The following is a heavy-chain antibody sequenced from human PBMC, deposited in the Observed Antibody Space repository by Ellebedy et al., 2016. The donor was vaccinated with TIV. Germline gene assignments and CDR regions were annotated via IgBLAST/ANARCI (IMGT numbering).Heavy chain of an antibody. Sequence: GESLKISCAASGFTFSSYAMSWVRQAPGKGLEWVSSISSSSSYIYYADSVKGRFTISRDNAKNSLYLQMNSLRAEDTAVYYCARVMEGSSGWYYFDYWGQGTLVTVSS. J-gene: IGHJ4*02. CDR3: ARVMEGSSGWYYFDY. D-gene: IGHD6-19*01. CDR2: ISSSSSYI. V-gene: IGHV3-21*01. CDR1: GFTFSSYA.